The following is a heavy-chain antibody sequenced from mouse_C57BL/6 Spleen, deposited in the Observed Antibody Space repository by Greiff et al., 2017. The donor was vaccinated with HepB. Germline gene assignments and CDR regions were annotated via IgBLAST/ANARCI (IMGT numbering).Heavy chain of an antibody. J-gene: IGHJ2*03. D-gene: IGHD1-1*01. CDR2: IDPNSGST. CDR1: GYTFTSYW. V-gene: IGHV1-72*01. Sequence: QVQLQQPGAELVKPGASVKLSCKASGYTFTSYWMHWVKQRPGRGLEWIGRIDPNSGSTKYNEKFKSKATVTVDNTSSTAYMQLSSLTSEDSAVYYCARGDYGSNYLDYWGQGTSLTVSS. CDR3: ARGDYGSNYLDY.